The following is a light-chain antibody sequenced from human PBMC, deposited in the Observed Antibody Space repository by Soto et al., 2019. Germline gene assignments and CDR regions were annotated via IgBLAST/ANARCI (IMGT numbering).Light chain of an antibody. CDR1: SSDVGGYNY. J-gene: IGLJ1*01. CDR2: EVS. Sequence: QSVLTQPPSASWTPGQRVIISCSGSSSDVGGYNYVSWYQQHPGKAPKLMIYEVSNRPSGVSNRFSGSKSGNTASLTISGIQAADEADYYCSSYTSSSSYLFGTGTKVTVL. CDR3: SSYTSSSSYL. V-gene: IGLV2-14*01.